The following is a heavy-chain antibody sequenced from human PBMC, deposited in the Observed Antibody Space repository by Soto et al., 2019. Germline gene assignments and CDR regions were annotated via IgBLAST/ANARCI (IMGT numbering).Heavy chain of an antibody. J-gene: IGHJ4*02. Sequence: GGSLRLSCSASGFTFSSYAMHWVRQAPGKGLEYVSAISSNGGSTYYADSVKGRFTISRDNSKNTLYLQMNSLRAEDTAVYYCAKLPLAYDSSVTDYWGQGTLVTVSS. V-gene: IGHV3-64D*06. CDR3: AKLPLAYDSSVTDY. D-gene: IGHD3-22*01. CDR1: GFTFSSYA. CDR2: ISSNGGST.